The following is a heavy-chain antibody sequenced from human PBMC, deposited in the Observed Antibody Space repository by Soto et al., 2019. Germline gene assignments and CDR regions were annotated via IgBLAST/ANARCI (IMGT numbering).Heavy chain of an antibody. CDR1: GFTLSRHT. CDR2: ISYDGSNK. V-gene: IGHV3-30*04. D-gene: IGHD3-16*02. CDR3: ARDRLRLGELSLLGYFDY. Sequence: GGSLRLSCAASGFTLSRHTMHWVRQAPGKGLEWVASISYDGSNKYYADSVKGRFTISRDNSKNTLSVQMDSLRAEDTAVYYCARDRLRLGELSLLGYFDYWGQGTLVTVSS. J-gene: IGHJ4*02.